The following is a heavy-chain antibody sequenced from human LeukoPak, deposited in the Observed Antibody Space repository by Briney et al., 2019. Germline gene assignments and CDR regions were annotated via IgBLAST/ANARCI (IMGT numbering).Heavy chain of an antibody. D-gene: IGHD1-7*01. CDR2: IIPSFGTA. V-gene: IGHV1-69*13. CDR3: ATIYGMDV. J-gene: IGHJ6*02. CDR1: GGTFSSYA. Sequence: SVKLSCTASGGTFSSYAISCVRQAPGQGLEWMGGIIPSFGTANYAQKFQCRVTITADECTSTAYLELRSLRSEDTAVYYCATIYGMDVWGQGTTVTVSS.